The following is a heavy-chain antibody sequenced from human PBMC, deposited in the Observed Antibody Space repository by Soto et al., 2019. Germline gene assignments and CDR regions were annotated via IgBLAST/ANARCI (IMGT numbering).Heavy chain of an antibody. J-gene: IGHJ6*02. CDR3: LRASWNYYYYGMDI. D-gene: IGHD1-1*01. CDR2: IRSKALSYAT. V-gene: IGHV3-73*02. CDR1: GFTFSDSA. Sequence: EVQLEESGGGLVQPGGSLKLSCAASGFTFSDSAMHWVRQASGKGLEWVGRIRSKALSYATAYAASVQGRFTISRDDSENTAYLQMNSLKTEDTAVYYCLRASWNYYYYGMDIWGQGTTVTVSS.